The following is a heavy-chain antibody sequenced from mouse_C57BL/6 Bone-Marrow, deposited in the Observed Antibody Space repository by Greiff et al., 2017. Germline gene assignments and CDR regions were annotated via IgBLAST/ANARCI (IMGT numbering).Heavy chain of an antibody. V-gene: IGHV1-81*01. J-gene: IGHJ4*01. CDR1: GYTFTSYG. Sequence: VQLQQSGAELARPGASVKLSCKASGYTFTSYGISWVKQRTGQGLEWIGEIYPRSGNTYYNEKFKGKATLTADKSSSTAYTELRSLTSEDSAVYFCARGNYYAMGYWGQGTSDTASS. CDR2: IYPRSGNT. D-gene: IGHD2-1*01. CDR3: ARGNYYAMGY.